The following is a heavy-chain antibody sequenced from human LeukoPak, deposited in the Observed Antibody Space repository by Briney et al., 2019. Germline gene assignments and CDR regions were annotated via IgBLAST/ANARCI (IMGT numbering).Heavy chain of an antibody. CDR3: ARGPHYYDKSVAFDI. J-gene: IGHJ3*02. D-gene: IGHD3-22*01. CDR1: GFTFSSYW. CDR2: INSDGSST. Sequence: PGGSLRLSCAASGFTFSSYWMHWVRQAPGKGLVWVSRINSDGSSTSYADSVKGRFTISRDNAKNTLYLQMNSLRAEDTAVYYCARGPHYYDKSVAFDIWGQGTMVTV. V-gene: IGHV3-74*01.